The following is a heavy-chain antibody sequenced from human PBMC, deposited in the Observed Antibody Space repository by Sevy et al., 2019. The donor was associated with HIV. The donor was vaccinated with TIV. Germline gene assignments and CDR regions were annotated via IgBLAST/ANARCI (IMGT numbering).Heavy chain of an antibody. CDR2: INHSGST. Sequence: SETLSLTCAVYGGSFSGYYRSWIRQPPGKGLEWIGEINHSGSTNYNPSLKSRVTISVDTSKNQFSLKLSSVTAADTAVYYCARARERISSSWYGTRSDFDYWGQGTLVTVSS. CDR1: GGSFSGYY. D-gene: IGHD6-13*01. CDR3: ARARERISSSWYGTRSDFDY. V-gene: IGHV4-34*01. J-gene: IGHJ4*02.